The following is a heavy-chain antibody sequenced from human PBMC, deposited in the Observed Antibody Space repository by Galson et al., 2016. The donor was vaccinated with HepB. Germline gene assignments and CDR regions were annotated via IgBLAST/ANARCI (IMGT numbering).Heavy chain of an antibody. V-gene: IGHV3-23*01. CDR3: AKGGHYSNVRQCYLEN. J-gene: IGHJ1*01. D-gene: IGHD4-11*01. CDR1: GFTLSNYA. CDR2: ISGVSDRT. Sequence: SLRLSCAASGFTLSNYAMSWVRQAPGKGPEWVSAISGVSDRTYYAGSMKDRLIISRDDSKTMLFLQLNSLRDEDTAIYHCAKGGHYSNVRQCYLENWGLGTLVTIAS.